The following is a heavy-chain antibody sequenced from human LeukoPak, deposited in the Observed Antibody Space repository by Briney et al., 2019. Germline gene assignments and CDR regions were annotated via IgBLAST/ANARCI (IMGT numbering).Heavy chain of an antibody. Sequence: GGSLRLSCAASGFTFSDYYMSWIRQAPGKGLEWVSYISSSGSTIYYADSVKGRFTISRANAKNSLYLQMNSLRAEDTAVYYCATPSYSSSPTNGMDVWGQGTTVTISS. CDR2: ISSSGSTI. V-gene: IGHV3-11*01. CDR1: GFTFSDYY. CDR3: ATPSYSSSPTNGMDV. J-gene: IGHJ6*02. D-gene: IGHD6-13*01.